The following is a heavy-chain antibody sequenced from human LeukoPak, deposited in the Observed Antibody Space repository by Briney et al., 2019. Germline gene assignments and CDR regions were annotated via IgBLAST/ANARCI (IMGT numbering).Heavy chain of an antibody. CDR2: IIPIFGTA. Sequence: GSSVKVSCKASGGTFSSYAISWVRQAPGQGLEWMGGIIPIFGTANYAQKFQGRVTITTDESTSTAYMELSSLRSEDTAVCYCARLVLEVRIGYCSSTSCPNWFDPWGQGTLVTVSS. V-gene: IGHV1-69*05. J-gene: IGHJ5*02. CDR3: ARLVLEVRIGYCSSTSCPNWFDP. D-gene: IGHD2-2*01. CDR1: GGTFSSYA.